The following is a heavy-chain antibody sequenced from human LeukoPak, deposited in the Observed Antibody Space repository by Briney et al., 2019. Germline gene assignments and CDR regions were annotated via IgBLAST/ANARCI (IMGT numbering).Heavy chain of an antibody. CDR3: AKDWTGTKPFDL. V-gene: IGHV3-11*01. J-gene: IGHJ2*01. Sequence: LSLTCAVYGGSFSGYYWSWIHQPPGKGLEWVSYISSSGSTIYYADSVKGRFTISRDNAKNSLYLQMNSLRAEDTAVYYCAKDWTGTKPFDLWGRGTLVTVSS. CDR1: GGSFSGYY. D-gene: IGHD3/OR15-3a*01. CDR2: ISSSGSTI.